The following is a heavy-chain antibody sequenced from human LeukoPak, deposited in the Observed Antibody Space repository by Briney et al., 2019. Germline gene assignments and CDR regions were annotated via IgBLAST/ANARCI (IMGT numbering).Heavy chain of an antibody. CDR3: ASGISVDPDTFDI. J-gene: IGHJ3*02. Sequence: PSVTLSFTSAVSENTVSLRGWRWIRQTPGKGLEWIGYVCNSGATNYNPSLKIRLTISVDTYKRHLSLKLSSVTAADTAVYYCASGISVDPDTFDIWGPGTMVTVSP. V-gene: IGHV4-4*08. CDR1: ENTVSLRG. D-gene: IGHD3-3*02. CDR2: VCNSGAT.